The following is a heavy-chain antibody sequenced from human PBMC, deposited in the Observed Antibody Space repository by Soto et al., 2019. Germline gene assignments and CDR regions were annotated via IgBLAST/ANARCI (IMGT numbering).Heavy chain of an antibody. D-gene: IGHD1-1*01. J-gene: IGHJ4*02. V-gene: IGHV3-7*04. Sequence: EVQLVESGGGLVQPGGSLRLSCEGSGFTFSSFWMSWVRQTPEKGLEWVAAIKSDGSETHYGDSVKGRFTISRDNRKKSLYLQMNSLREEYTAVYYCAREYMWGQGALVTVSS. CDR2: IKSDGSET. CDR1: GFTFSSFW. CDR3: AREYM.